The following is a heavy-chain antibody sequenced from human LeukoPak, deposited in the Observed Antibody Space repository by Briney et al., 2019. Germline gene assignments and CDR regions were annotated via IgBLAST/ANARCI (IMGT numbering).Heavy chain of an antibody. CDR2: ISYDGSNK. J-gene: IGHJ3*02. Sequence: PGRSLRLSSAASGFTFSSYGMHWVRQAPGKGLEWVAVISYDGSNKYYADSVKGRFTISRDNSKNTLYLQMNSLRAEDTAVYYCAKDRDSSGLYDAFDIWGQGTMVTVSS. D-gene: IGHD3-22*01. V-gene: IGHV3-30*18. CDR1: GFTFSSYG. CDR3: AKDRDSSGLYDAFDI.